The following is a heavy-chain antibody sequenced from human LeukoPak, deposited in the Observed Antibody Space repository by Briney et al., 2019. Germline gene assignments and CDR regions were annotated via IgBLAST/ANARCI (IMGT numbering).Heavy chain of an antibody. CDR2: IYHSGTT. D-gene: IGHD4-17*01. Sequence: SETLSLTCAVSGYSINSGYYWGWIRQPPGKGLEWIGSIYHSGTTYYNPSLKSRVTISVDTSKNQFSLKLSSVTAADPAVYYCARLKSFSGYCGVFDIWGQGTMVTVSS. CDR3: ARLKSFSGYCGVFDI. CDR1: GYSINSGYY. J-gene: IGHJ3*02. V-gene: IGHV4-38-2*01.